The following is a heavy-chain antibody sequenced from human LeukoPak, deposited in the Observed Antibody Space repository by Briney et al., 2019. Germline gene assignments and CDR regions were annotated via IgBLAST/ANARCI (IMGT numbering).Heavy chain of an antibody. CDR1: GGSISSYY. CDR3: ARGGYYASGTYYIPYYFDS. V-gene: IGHV4-59*01. CDR2: IYNTGST. J-gene: IGHJ4*02. D-gene: IGHD3-10*01. Sequence: PSETLSLTCTVSGGSISSYYWSWIRQPPGKGLEWIAYIYNTGSTNYNPSLKSRVTISVHTSKNQLSLRLNSVTAADTAVYYCARGGYYASGTYYIPYYFDSWGQGTLVTVSS.